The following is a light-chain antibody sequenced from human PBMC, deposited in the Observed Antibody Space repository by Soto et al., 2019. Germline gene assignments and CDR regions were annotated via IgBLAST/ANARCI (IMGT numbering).Light chain of an antibody. Sequence: DIQMTQSPSPLSASVGASVTITCRASQTIKTYLNWYRHKPGKAPELLIYAASRLQSGVASRFSGSGSGTYFILTISSLQPDDLATYYCQQTYTAPGTFGQGTKVEI. CDR1: QTIKTY. J-gene: IGKJ1*01. V-gene: IGKV1-39*01. CDR2: AAS. CDR3: QQTYTAPGT.